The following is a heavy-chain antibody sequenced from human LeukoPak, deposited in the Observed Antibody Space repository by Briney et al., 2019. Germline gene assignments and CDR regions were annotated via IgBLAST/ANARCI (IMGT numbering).Heavy chain of an antibody. CDR1: GFTFSSYA. V-gene: IGHV3-30-3*01. CDR3: ARDLSWLAFDY. D-gene: IGHD6-19*01. J-gene: IGHJ4*02. Sequence: GGSLRLSCAASGFTFSSYAMHWVRQAPGKGLEWVAVISYDGSNKYYADSVKGRLTISRDNSKNTLYLQMNSLRAEDTAVYYCARDLSWLAFDYWGQGTLVTVSS. CDR2: ISYDGSNK.